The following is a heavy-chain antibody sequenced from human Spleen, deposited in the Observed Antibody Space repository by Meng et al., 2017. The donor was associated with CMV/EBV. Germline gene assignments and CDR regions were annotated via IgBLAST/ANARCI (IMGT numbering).Heavy chain of an antibody. D-gene: IGHD3-10*01. V-gene: IGHV3-11*04. Sequence: GGSLRLSCAASGFRFADYYMGWVRQAPGQRLEWISYISRESYSKYYADAVKGRFTISRDNAENSLYLQMNSLKVEDTAVYFCAKTVTVVRGTIMTTHFDCWGQGTVVTVSS. CDR1: GFRFADYY. CDR3: AKTVTVVRGTIMTTHFDC. CDR2: ISRESYSK. J-gene: IGHJ4*02.